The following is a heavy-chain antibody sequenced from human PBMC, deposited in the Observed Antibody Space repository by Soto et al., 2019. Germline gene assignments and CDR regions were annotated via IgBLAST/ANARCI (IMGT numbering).Heavy chain of an antibody. D-gene: IGHD3-22*01. CDR2: INYSGST. J-gene: IGHJ6*02. CDR1: GGSFSGYY. Sequence: PSETLSLTCAVSGGSFSGYYWSWIRQPPGKGQEWIGEINYSGSTNYNPSLKSRVTISVDTSKNQFSLKLSSVTAADTAVYYCARQIYSSGYYYARGFGYYYYGMDVWGQGTTVTVS. V-gene: IGHV4-34*01. CDR3: ARQIYSSGYYYARGFGYYYYGMDV.